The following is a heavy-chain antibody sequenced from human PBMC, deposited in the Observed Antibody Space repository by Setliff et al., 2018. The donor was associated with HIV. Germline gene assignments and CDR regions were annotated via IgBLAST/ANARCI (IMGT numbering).Heavy chain of an antibody. Sequence: LSLTCIVSGGSISSSSSYWGWIRLPPGKGLEWIGSMYYSGNTYYNPSLKSRVTISLDKSKNQFSLKLTSVTAADTAVYYCARGTYYYETSGYHYDKTWAGTCFDYWGRGTLVTVSS. V-gene: IGHV4-39*07. J-gene: IGHJ4*02. CDR2: MYYSGNT. CDR1: GGSISSSSSY. D-gene: IGHD3-22*01. CDR3: ARGTYYYETSGYHYDKTWAGTCFDY.